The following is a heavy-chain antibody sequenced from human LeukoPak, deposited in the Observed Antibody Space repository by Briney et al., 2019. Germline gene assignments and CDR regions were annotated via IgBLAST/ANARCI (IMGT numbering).Heavy chain of an antibody. V-gene: IGHV4-61*02. CDR1: GGSISSGSYY. J-gene: IGHJ4*02. Sequence: PSQTLSLTCTVSGGSISSGSYYWSWIRQPAGKGLEWIGRVYTSGSTNYNPSLKGRVTISVDTSKNQFSLKLSSVTAADTAVYYCARDRPDYSGSYYFDYWGQGTLVTVSS. D-gene: IGHD1-26*01. CDR3: ARDRPDYSGSYYFDY. CDR2: VYTSGST.